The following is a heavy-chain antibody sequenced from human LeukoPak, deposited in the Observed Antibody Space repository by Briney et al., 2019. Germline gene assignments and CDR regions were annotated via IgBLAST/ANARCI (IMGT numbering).Heavy chain of an antibody. V-gene: IGHV1-2*06. CDR2: INPNSGGT. Sequence: ASVKVSCKASGYTFTCHYMHWVRQAPGQGLEWMGRINPNSGGTNYAQKFQGRVTMTRDTSISTAYMELSRLRSDDTAVYYCAGRPDSSGYYRGFDYWGQGTLVTVSS. CDR1: GYTFTCHY. D-gene: IGHD3-22*01. CDR3: AGRPDSSGYYRGFDY. J-gene: IGHJ4*02.